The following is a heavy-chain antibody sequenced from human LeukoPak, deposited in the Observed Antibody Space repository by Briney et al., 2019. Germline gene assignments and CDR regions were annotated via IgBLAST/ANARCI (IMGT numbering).Heavy chain of an antibody. D-gene: IGHD3-22*01. CDR3: AIVPLHDDSRHYYPH. V-gene: IGHV1-3*04. CDR2: INTGNGNT. J-gene: IGHJ1*01. CDR1: GYTFTNYG. Sequence: GASVKVACKTSGYTFTNYGMHWVRQAPRQSPEWMGWINTGNGNTKSSQKFQDRVTLTRDTSASTGYMELNSLSSEDTAVYYCAIVPLHDDSRHYYPHWGQGTPVTVSS.